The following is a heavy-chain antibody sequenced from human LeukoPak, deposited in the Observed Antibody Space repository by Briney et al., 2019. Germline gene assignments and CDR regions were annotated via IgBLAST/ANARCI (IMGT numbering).Heavy chain of an antibody. CDR2: IYTSGST. V-gene: IGHV4-61*02. J-gene: IGHJ5*02. D-gene: IGHD3-3*01. CDR3: ARDPYCDDFWSGCWSP. Sequence: PSETLSLTCTVSGGSISSGSYYWSWIRQPAGKGLEWIGRIYTSGSTNYNPSLKSRVTISVDTSKNQFSLKLSSVTAADTAVYYCARDPYCDDFWSGCWSPWGQRTLVTVSS. CDR1: GGSISSGSYY.